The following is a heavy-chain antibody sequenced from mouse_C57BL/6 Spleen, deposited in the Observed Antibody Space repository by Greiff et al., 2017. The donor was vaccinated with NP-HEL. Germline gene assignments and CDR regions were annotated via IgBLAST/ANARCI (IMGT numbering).Heavy chain of an antibody. Sequence: QVQLQQSGAELVKPGASVKLSCKASGYTFTSYWMQWVKQRPGQGLEWIGEIDPSDSYTNYNQKFKGKATLTVDTSSSTAYMQLSSLTSEDSAVYYCAREFYWGQGTLVTVSA. CDR3: AREFY. CDR1: GYTFTSYW. V-gene: IGHV1-50*01. CDR2: IDPSDSYT. J-gene: IGHJ3*01.